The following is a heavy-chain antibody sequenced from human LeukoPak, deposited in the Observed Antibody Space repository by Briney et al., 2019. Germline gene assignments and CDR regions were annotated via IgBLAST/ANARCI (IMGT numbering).Heavy chain of an antibody. D-gene: IGHD3-3*01. CDR3: ARGRFWSGYEVDY. CDR1: GGSISSYY. V-gene: IGHV4-59*01. CDR2: IYYSGST. J-gene: IGHJ4*02. Sequence: PSETLSLTCTVSGGSISSYYWSWIRQPPGKGLEWIGYIYYSGSTNYNPSLKSRVTISVDTSKNQFSPKLSSVTAADTAVYYCARGRFWSGYEVDYWGQGTLVTVSS.